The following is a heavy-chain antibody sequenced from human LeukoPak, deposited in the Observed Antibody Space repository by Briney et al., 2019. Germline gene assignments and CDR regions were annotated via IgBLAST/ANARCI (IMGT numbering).Heavy chain of an antibody. CDR1: GGSISSGDYY. Sequence: PSETLSLTCTVSGGSISSGDYYWSWIRQPPGKGLEWIGYIYYSGSTYYNPSLRSRVTISVDTSKNQFSLKLSSVTAADTAVYYCASYSGSFEYFQHWGQGTLVTVSS. CDR2: IYYSGST. J-gene: IGHJ1*01. D-gene: IGHD1-26*01. CDR3: ASYSGSFEYFQH. V-gene: IGHV4-30-4*01.